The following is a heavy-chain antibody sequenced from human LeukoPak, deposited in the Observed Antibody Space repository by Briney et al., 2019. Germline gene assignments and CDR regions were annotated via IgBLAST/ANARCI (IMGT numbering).Heavy chain of an antibody. CDR1: GFTFSSHW. D-gene: IGHD3-22*01. V-gene: IGHV3-74*01. J-gene: IGHJ4*02. CDR3: ARVTYDSSGYYYGGG. Sequence: GGSLRLSCADSGFTFSSHWMHWVRQAPGKGLVWVSRIKYDASSTSYADSVKGRFTISRDNAKNTLYLQMNSLRAEDTAVYYCARVTYDSSGYYYGGGWGQGTLVTVSS. CDR2: IKYDASST.